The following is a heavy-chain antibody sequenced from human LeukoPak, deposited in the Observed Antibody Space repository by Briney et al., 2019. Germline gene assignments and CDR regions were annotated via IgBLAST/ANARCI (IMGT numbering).Heavy chain of an antibody. CDR2: ISAYNGNT. J-gene: IGHJ4*02. V-gene: IGHV1-18*01. CDR1: GYTFTSYG. Sequence: ASVKVSCKASGYTFTSYGISWVRQAPGQGLEWMGWISAYNGNTNYAQKLQGRVTMTTDISTSTAYMELRSLRSDDTAVYYCARGTYYDFWSGLDYWGQGTLVTVSS. D-gene: IGHD3-3*01. CDR3: ARGTYYDFWSGLDY.